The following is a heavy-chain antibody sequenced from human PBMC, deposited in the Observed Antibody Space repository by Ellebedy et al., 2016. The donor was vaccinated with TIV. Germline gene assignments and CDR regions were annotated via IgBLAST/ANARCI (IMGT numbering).Heavy chain of an antibody. CDR2: IYYSGST. CDR3: AREYREKYYDFWSGKYYFDY. D-gene: IGHD3-3*01. CDR1: GGSISSGGYY. J-gene: IGHJ4*02. Sequence: SETLSLTCTVSGGSISSGGYYWSWIRQHPGKGLEWIGYIYYSGSTYYNPSLKSRVTISVDTSKNQFSLKLSSVTAADTAVYYCAREYREKYYDFWSGKYYFDYWGQGTLVTVSS. V-gene: IGHV4-31*03.